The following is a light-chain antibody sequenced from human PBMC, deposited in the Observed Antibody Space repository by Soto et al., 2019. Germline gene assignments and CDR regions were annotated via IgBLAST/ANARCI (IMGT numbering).Light chain of an antibody. V-gene: IGKV3-11*01. CDR3: QERSNWSLS. J-gene: IGKJ4*01. CDR2: DAS. CDR1: QSVSSY. Sequence: EIVLTQSPATLSLSPGERATLSCSASQSVSSYLAWYQQRPGQAPRLLIYDASNRATGIPARFSGSGSGTDFTLSNSSLEPEDCAVYYCQERSNWSLSFGGGTKVEIK.